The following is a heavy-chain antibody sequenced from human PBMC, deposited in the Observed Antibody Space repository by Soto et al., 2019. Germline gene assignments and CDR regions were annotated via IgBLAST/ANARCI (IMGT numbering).Heavy chain of an antibody. J-gene: IGHJ5*02. CDR3: AREDILPGHNWFDP. V-gene: IGHV4-34*01. Sequence: AETLTLSCAVYGGTFSGYYWSWIRQPPGKGLEWVAEINNGGSTNYNPSLKSRVTISVDTSKNQFSLKLSSVTAADTAVYYCAREDILPGHNWFDPWGQGTLVTVSS. CDR1: GGTFSGYY. D-gene: IGHD3-9*01. CDR2: INNGGST.